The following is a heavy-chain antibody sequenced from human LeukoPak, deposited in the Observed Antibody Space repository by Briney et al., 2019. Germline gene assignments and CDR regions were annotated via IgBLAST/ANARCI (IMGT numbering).Heavy chain of an antibody. Sequence: GGSLRLSCAASGFTFSSYAMSWVRQAPGQGLEWMGWISDYNGNTNYAQKLQGRVTMTTDTSTSTAYMELRSLRSDDTAVYYCARDLYRDSLPVSWFDPWGQGTLVTVSS. D-gene: IGHD4-11*01. V-gene: IGHV1-18*01. CDR3: ARDLYRDSLPVSWFDP. CDR1: GFTFSSYA. J-gene: IGHJ5*02. CDR2: ISDYNGNT.